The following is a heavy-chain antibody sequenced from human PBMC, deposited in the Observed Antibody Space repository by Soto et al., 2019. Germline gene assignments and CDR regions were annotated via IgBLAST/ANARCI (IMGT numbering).Heavy chain of an antibody. CDR2: IKSKTDGGTT. J-gene: IGHJ4*02. CDR3: TTDPHYYGSGSDLDY. CDR1: GFTFSNAW. V-gene: IGHV3-15*01. Sequence: LRLSCAASGFTFSNAWMSWVLQAPGKGLEWVGRIKSKTDGGTTDYAAPVKGRFTISRDDSKNTLYLQMNSLKTEDTAVYYCTTDPHYYGSGSDLDYWGQGTLVTVSS. D-gene: IGHD3-10*01.